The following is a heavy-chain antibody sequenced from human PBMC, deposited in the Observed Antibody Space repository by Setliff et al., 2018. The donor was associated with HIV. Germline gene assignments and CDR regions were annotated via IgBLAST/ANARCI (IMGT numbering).Heavy chain of an antibody. CDR3: ARVGNNRLQFFDH. CDR1: GYSFTYYA. Sequence: ASVKVSCKASGYSFTYYAVHWVRQAPGQRLEWMARINAGNGNREYSPKFQGRVTITADTSASTMYMELSSLRSEDTAVYYCARVGNNRLQFFDHWGQGTLVTVSS. V-gene: IGHV1-3*01. D-gene: IGHD5-12*01. J-gene: IGHJ4*02. CDR2: INAGNGNR.